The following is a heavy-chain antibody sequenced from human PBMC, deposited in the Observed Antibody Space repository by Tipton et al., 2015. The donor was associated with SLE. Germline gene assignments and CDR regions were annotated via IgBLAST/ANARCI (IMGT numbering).Heavy chain of an antibody. CDR2: INHSGST. CDR1: GGSFSDYY. J-gene: IGHJ2*01. D-gene: IGHD1-26*01. Sequence: TLSLTCAVYGGSFSDYYWSWIRQPPGKGLEWIGEINHSGSTNYNPSLKSRVTISVDTSKNQFSLKLSSVTAADTAVYYCARGELYWSFDLWGRGTLVTVSS. CDR3: ARGELYWSFDL. V-gene: IGHV4-34*01.